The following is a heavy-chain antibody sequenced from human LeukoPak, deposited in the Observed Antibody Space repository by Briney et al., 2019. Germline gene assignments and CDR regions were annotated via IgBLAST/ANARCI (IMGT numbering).Heavy chain of an antibody. CDR2: INHSGST. Sequence: MASETLSLTCAVYGGSFSGYYWSWIRQPPGKGLEWIGEINHSGSTNYNPSLKSRVTISVDTSKNQFSPKLSSVTAADTAVYYCASANIVVVPAAMYNWFDPWGQGTLVTVSS. J-gene: IGHJ5*02. CDR1: GGSFSGYY. V-gene: IGHV4-34*01. D-gene: IGHD2-2*01. CDR3: ASANIVVVPAAMYNWFDP.